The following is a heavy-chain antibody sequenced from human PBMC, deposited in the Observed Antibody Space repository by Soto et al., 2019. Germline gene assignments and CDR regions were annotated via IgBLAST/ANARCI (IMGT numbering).Heavy chain of an antibody. J-gene: IGHJ4*02. V-gene: IGHV4-59*01. Sequence: SETLSLTCTVSGGSISPYYWSWVRQPPGKGLEWIGHVNYRGSTSYNPSLKSRLTISMDTSKNQFSLKLKSVSAADTAVYFCARAESSSSEGFDYWGRGTLVTVSS. CDR1: GGSISPYY. CDR3: ARAESSSSEGFDY. CDR2: VNYRGST. D-gene: IGHD6-6*01.